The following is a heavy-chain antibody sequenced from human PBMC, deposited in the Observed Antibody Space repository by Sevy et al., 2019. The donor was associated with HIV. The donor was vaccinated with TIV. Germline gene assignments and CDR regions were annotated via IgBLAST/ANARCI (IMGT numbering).Heavy chain of an antibody. Sequence: GGSLRLSCAASGFTFSSYAMSWVRQAPGKGLEWVSAISGSGGSTYYADSVKGRFTISRDNSKNTLYLQMNSLRAEDTAVYYCAKHSNCGGDCCWSRFDYWGQGTLVTVSS. D-gene: IGHD2-21*02. CDR1: GFTFSSYA. CDR2: ISGSGGST. V-gene: IGHV3-23*01. CDR3: AKHSNCGGDCCWSRFDY. J-gene: IGHJ4*02.